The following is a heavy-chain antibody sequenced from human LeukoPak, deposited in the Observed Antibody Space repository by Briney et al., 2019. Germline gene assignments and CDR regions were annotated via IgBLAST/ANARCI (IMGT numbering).Heavy chain of an antibody. V-gene: IGHV3-30*18. J-gene: IGHJ4*02. CDR1: GFTFSSYG. D-gene: IGHD3-10*01. Sequence: PGGSLRLSRAASGFTFSSYGMHWVRQAPGKGLEWVAVISYDGSNKYYADSVKGRFTISRDNSKNTLYLQMNSLRAEDTAVYYCAKEGGSGGSGSYWYFDYWGQGTLVTVSS. CDR3: AKEGGSGGSGSYWYFDY. CDR2: ISYDGSNK.